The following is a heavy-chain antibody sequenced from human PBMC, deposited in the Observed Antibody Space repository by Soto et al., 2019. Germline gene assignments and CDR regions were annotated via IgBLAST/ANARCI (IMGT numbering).Heavy chain of an antibody. CDR3: ARVAVTSSRWYSDAFDI. CDR2: ISAYNGNT. Sequence: APVEVSCKASWFTFSSYGISWGRQAPGQRFEWMGWISAYNGNTNYAQKLQGRVTMTTDTSTSTAYMELRSLRSDDTAVYYCARVAVTSSRWYSDAFDIWGQGTMVTVSS. D-gene: IGHD6-13*01. J-gene: IGHJ3*02. V-gene: IGHV1-18*01. CDR1: WFTFSSYG.